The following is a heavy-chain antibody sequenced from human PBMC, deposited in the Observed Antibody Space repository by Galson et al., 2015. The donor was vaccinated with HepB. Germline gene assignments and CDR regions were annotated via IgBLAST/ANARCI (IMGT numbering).Heavy chain of an antibody. CDR2: IRSKAYGGTP. Sequence: SLRLSCATSGFTFGNYALDWLRQAPGKGLEWVGFIRSKAYGGTPEYAASVEGRFSISRDDSKSIAYLQMNSLKADDTAVYYCSRDGPSSSALKSFDIWGQGTLVPVSS. D-gene: IGHD6-19*01. V-gene: IGHV3-49*03. J-gene: IGHJ4*02. CDR1: GFTFGNYA. CDR3: SRDGPSSSALKSFDI.